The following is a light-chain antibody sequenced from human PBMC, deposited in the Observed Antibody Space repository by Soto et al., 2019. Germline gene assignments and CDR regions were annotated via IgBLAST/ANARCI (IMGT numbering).Light chain of an antibody. CDR1: QSVSSSY. Sequence: ESVLTQSPGTLSMSPGERATLSCRASQSVSSSYSAWYQQKPGQAPSLLIYGASRRATSIPDRFSGSGYGTDFTLTISSLEPEDFAVYYCQQYGSSPFTFGPGTKVDIK. V-gene: IGKV3-20*01. CDR2: GAS. CDR3: QQYGSSPFT. J-gene: IGKJ3*01.